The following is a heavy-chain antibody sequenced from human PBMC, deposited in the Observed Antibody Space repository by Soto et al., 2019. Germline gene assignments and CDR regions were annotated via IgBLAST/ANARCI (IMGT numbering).Heavy chain of an antibody. CDR3: ASGVHYYGSGPKNFDY. D-gene: IGHD3-10*01. Sequence: SETLSLTCAVYGGSFSGYYWSWIRQPPGKGLEWIGEINHSGSTNYNPSLKSRVTISVDTSKNQFSLKLSSVTAADTAVYYCASGVHYYGSGPKNFDYWGQGTLVAVSS. J-gene: IGHJ4*02. V-gene: IGHV4-34*01. CDR1: GGSFSGYY. CDR2: INHSGST.